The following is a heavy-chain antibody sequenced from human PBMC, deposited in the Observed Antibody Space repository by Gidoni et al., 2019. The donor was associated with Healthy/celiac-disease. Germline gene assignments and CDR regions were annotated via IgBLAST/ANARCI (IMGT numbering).Heavy chain of an antibody. D-gene: IGHD4-4*01. V-gene: IGHV3-72*01. Sequence: EVQLVESGGGLVQPGGSLRLSCAASGFTFSDYYLAWVRQAPGKVLEWVGGTRNKANSYTTEYAASVKGRFTISRDDSKDSLYLQMNSLKTEDTAVYYCAREGYSNPPYDYYYYGMDVWGQGTTVTVSS. CDR1: GFTFSDYY. J-gene: IGHJ6*02. CDR2: TRNKANSYTT. CDR3: AREGYSNPPYDYYYYGMDV.